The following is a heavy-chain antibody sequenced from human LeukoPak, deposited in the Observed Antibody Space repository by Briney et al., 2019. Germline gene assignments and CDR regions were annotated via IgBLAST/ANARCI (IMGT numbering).Heavy chain of an antibody. J-gene: IGHJ6*02. CDR1: GYTFTGYY. CDR2: MNPNSGNT. CDR3: ASRGYSGYDPRLYYYYGMDV. D-gene: IGHD5-12*01. V-gene: IGHV1-8*02. Sequence: GASVKVSCKASGYTFTGYYMHWVRQATGQGLEWMGWMNPNSGNTGYAQKFQGRVTMTRNTSISTAYMELSSLRSEDTAVYYCASRGYSGYDPRLYYYYGMDVWGQGTTVTVSS.